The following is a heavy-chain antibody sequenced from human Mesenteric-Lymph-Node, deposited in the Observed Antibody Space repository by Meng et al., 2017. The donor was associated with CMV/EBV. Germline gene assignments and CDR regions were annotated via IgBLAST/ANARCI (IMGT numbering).Heavy chain of an antibody. V-gene: IGHV3-21*01. D-gene: IGHD4-17*01. Sequence: ASGFSFSSYNMNWVRQAPGKGLEWVSSISTSSSYIYYADSLKGRFTISRDNAKNSLYLQMNSLRAEDTAVYYCARDGTYGDPNYFDYWGQGTLVTVSS. CDR3: ARDGTYGDPNYFDY. CDR2: ISTSSSYI. CDR1: GFSFSSYN. J-gene: IGHJ4*02.